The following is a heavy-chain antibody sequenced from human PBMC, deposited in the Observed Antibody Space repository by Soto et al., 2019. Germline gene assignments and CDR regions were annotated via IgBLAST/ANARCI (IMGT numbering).Heavy chain of an antibody. Sequence: QVQLVQSGAEVKKPGSSVKVSCKASGGTFSSYAISWVRQAPGQGLEWMGGIIPIFGTANYAQKFQGRVTLTADESTSTAYMELSSLRSEDTAVYYCARMYSRSGGYYYGMDVWCQGPTVTVSS. J-gene: IGHJ6*02. D-gene: IGHD6-13*01. CDR3: ARMYSRSGGYYYGMDV. CDR1: GGTFSSYA. V-gene: IGHV1-69*01. CDR2: IIPIFGTA.